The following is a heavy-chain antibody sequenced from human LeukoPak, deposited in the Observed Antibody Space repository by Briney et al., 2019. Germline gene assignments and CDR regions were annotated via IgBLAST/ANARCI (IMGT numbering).Heavy chain of an antibody. CDR1: GGPFSSYA. J-gene: IGHJ3*02. CDR2: IIPIFGTA. CDR3: ARGYCSSTSCYAFDI. D-gene: IGHD2-2*01. Sequence: SVKVSFKASGGPFSSYAISWVRPAPGQGLEWMGGIIPIFGTANYAQKFQGRVTITADKSTSTAYMELSSPRSEDTAVYYCARGYCSSTSCYAFDIWGQGTMVTVSS. V-gene: IGHV1-69*06.